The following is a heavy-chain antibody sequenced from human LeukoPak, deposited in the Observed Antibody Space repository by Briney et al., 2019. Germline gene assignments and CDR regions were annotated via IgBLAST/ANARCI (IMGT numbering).Heavy chain of an antibody. V-gene: IGHV3-11*01. Sequence: GGSLRLSCAASGFTFSDYYMSWIRQAPGKGLEWVSYISSSGSTIYYADSVKGRFTISRDNAKNSLYLQMNSLRAEDTAVYYCAKSRSSSGYLSPYDYWGQGTLVTVSS. J-gene: IGHJ4*02. D-gene: IGHD3-22*01. CDR2: ISSSGSTI. CDR3: AKSRSSSGYLSPYDY. CDR1: GFTFSDYY.